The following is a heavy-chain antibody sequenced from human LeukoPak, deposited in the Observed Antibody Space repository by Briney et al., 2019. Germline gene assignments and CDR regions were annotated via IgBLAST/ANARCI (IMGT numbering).Heavy chain of an antibody. CDR2: ISYDGSNK. Sequence: GRSLRLSCAASGFTFSSYGMHWVRQAPGKGLEWVAVISYDGSNKYYADSVKGRFTISRDNSKNTLYLQMNSLRAEDTAVYYCAKASAEGCFDYWGQGTLVTVSS. V-gene: IGHV3-30*18. J-gene: IGHJ4*02. CDR3: AKASAEGCFDY. D-gene: IGHD6-19*01. CDR1: GFTFSSYG.